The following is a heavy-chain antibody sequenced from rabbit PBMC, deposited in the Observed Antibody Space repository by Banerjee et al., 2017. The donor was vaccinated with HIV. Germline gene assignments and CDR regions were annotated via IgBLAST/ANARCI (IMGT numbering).Heavy chain of an antibody. J-gene: IGHJ4*01. Sequence: GGGLVKPEGSLTLTCKASGFTLSSSYWIYWVRQAPGKGLEWIGCINTGDGSTYYASWAKGRFTISKTSSTTVTLQMTSLTAADTATYFCARGWITMTMNLWGPGTLVTVS. CDR3: ARGWITMTMNL. CDR1: GFTLSSSYW. D-gene: IGHD2-1*01. V-gene: IGHV1S45*01. CDR2: INTGDGST.